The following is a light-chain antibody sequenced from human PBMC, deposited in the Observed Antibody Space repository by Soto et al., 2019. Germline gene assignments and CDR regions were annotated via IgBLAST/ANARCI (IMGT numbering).Light chain of an antibody. CDR1: QSISSW. CDR3: QQYDSHWT. J-gene: IGKJ1*01. CDR2: KAS. V-gene: IGKV1-5*03. Sequence: DIQMTQSPSTLSASVGDRVTITCRASQSISSWLAWYQQKPGKAPKLLIYKASSLESGVPSRFSGSGSGTAFTLTISRLPSFDFAPSYCQQYDSHWTFGQGTKVEIK.